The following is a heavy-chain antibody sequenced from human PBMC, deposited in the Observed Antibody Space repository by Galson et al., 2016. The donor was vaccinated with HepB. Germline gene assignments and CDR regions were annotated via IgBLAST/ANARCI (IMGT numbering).Heavy chain of an antibody. V-gene: IGHV1-69*13. D-gene: IGHD3-10*02. Sequence: SVKVSCKASGGSFSTYAISWVRQAPGQGLEWMGGIIPIFGSANYAQKFQGRVTMTADDSTNTAYMELSSLTSEDTAVYYCARDGDLGTSSVSADVPHYYYAMDVWGQGTTVTVSS. CDR3: ARDGDLGTSSVSADVPHYYYAMDV. CDR1: GGSFSTYA. CDR2: IIPIFGSA. J-gene: IGHJ6*02.